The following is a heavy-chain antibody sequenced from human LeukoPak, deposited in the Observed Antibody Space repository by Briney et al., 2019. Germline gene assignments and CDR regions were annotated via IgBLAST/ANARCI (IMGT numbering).Heavy chain of an antibody. CDR1: GGSISSYSYH. D-gene: IGHD6-6*01. CDR3: ARPSTKYSSSSGYFQH. Sequence: SETLSLTCTVSGGSISSYSYHWGWIRQPPGKGLEWIGSIYYSGSMYYNPSLKSRVTISVDTSKNQFSLKLSSVTAADTAVYYCARPSTKYSSSSGYFQHWGQGTLVTVSS. CDR2: IYYSGSM. V-gene: IGHV4-39*01. J-gene: IGHJ1*01.